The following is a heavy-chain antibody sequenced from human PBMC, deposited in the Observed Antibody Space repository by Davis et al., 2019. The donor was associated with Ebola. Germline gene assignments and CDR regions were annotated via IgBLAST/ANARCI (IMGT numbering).Heavy chain of an antibody. CDR3: ARASPPEYNVWSRNPHYHYFPMDV. CDR1: GYSFTGYY. Sequence: AASVKVSCKASGYSFTGYYIHWVRQAPGQGLEWMGWNSPNKADTKLAQRFQGRVTMTRDTSIGTAFMELSSLGSDDTAVYFCARASPPEYNVWSRNPHYHYFPMDVWGQGTTVTVSS. CDR2: NSPNKADT. V-gene: IGHV1-2*02. J-gene: IGHJ6*02. D-gene: IGHD3-10*02.